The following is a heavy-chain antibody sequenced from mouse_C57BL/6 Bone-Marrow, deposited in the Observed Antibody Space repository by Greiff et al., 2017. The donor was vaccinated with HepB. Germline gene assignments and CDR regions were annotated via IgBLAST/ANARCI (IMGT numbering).Heavy chain of an antibody. D-gene: IGHD1-2*01. CDR3: TTTTAPEDY. CDR1: GFNIKDDY. Sequence: EVQLQQSGAELVRPGASVKLSCTASGFNIKDDYMHWVKQRPEQGLERIGWIDPENGDTEYASKFQGKATITADTSSNTAYLQLSSLTSEDTAVYYCTTTTAPEDYWGQGTTLTVSS. CDR2: IDPENGDT. J-gene: IGHJ2*01. V-gene: IGHV14-4*01.